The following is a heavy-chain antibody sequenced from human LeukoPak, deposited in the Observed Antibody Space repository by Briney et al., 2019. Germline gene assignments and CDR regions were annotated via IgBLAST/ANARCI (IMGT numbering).Heavy chain of an antibody. V-gene: IGHV4-39*01. J-gene: IGHJ4*02. D-gene: IGHD6-19*01. Sequence: SETLSLTCTVSGGSISSSSYYWGWIRQPPGKGLEWIGSIYYSGSTYYNPSLKSRVTISVDTSKNQFSLKLSSVTAADTAVYYCARVRYSSGWHLDYWGQGTLVTVSS. CDR2: IYYSGST. CDR3: ARVRYSSGWHLDY. CDR1: GGSISSSSYY.